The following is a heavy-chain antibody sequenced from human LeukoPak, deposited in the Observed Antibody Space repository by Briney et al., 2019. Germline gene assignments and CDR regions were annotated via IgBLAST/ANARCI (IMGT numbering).Heavy chain of an antibody. D-gene: IGHD2-15*01. CDR2: ISSSSLYI. V-gene: IGHV3-21*01. J-gene: IGHJ4*02. CDR1: GFTFSSYS. CDR3: ARDQTPFY. Sequence: PGGSLRLSCAASGFTFSSYSMNWVRQAPGKGLEWVSSISSSSLYIYYADSVKGRFTISRDNAKSSMWLQMNSLRDEDTAVYYCARDQTPFYWGQGSLVTVSS.